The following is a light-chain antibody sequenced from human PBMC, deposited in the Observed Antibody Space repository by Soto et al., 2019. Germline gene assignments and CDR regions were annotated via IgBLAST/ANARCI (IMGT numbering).Light chain of an antibody. J-gene: IGKJ5*01. CDR3: MQALQVPIT. V-gene: IGKV2-28*01. CDR2: FGS. CDR1: QSLLHSHGYNY. Sequence: DIVMTQIPASLPVTPGEPASISCKSSQSLLHSHGYNYMDWYLQKPGQSPQLLIYFGSYRASGVPDRFSGSGSGTNFTLRISRVETDDFGIYYCMQALQVPITFGQGTRLEIK.